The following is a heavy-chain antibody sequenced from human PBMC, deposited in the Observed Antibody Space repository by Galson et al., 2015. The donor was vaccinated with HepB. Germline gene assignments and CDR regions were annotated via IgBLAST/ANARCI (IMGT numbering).Heavy chain of an antibody. D-gene: IGHD3-10*01. Sequence: SLRLSCAASGFAFNNAWMNWVRQAPGKGLEWVSFISSSSYINYADSVKGRFTISRDNAKRSLYLQMNSLRAEDTAVYYCARRPSITGWYFYYMDVWGKGTTVTVSS. CDR3: ARRPSITGWYFYYMDV. CDR2: ISSSSYI. V-gene: IGHV3-69-1*01. CDR1: GFAFNNAW. J-gene: IGHJ6*03.